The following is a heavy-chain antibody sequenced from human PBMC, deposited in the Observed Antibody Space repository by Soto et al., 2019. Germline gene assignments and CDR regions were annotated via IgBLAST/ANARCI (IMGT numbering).Heavy chain of an antibody. D-gene: IGHD5-12*01. Sequence: QVQLVESGGGVVQPGRSLRLSCAASGFTFSSYGMHWVRQAPGKGLEWAAVIWYDGSNKYYADSVKGRFTISRDNSKNTLYLQMNSLRAEDTAVYYCARDPSHSGYDSLNDYWGQGTLVTVSS. CDR1: GFTFSSYG. V-gene: IGHV3-33*01. J-gene: IGHJ4*02. CDR3: ARDPSHSGYDSLNDY. CDR2: IWYDGSNK.